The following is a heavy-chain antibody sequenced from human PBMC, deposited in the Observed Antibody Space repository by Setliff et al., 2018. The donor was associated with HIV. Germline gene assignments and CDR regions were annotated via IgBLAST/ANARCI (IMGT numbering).Heavy chain of an antibody. J-gene: IGHJ6*02. CDR3: AKPLTQWGVSPYHYAFGV. D-gene: IGHD1-26*01. V-gene: IGHV3-23*01. CDR1: GFAFDNYC. CDR2: IGGSTGST. Sequence: PGGSLRLSCAASGFAFDNYCMTWVRQAPGKGLEWVSAIGGSTGSTYYADSVKGRFTISRDSSKSMLYLQMNSLRVEDTAIYYCAKPLTQWGVSPYHYAFGVWGQGTTVTVSS.